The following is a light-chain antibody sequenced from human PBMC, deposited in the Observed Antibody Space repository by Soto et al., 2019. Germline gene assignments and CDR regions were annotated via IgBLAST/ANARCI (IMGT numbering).Light chain of an antibody. CDR2: DVS. CDR3: CSYAGSYTFEV. V-gene: IGLV2-11*01. J-gene: IGLJ1*01. CDR1: SSDVGGYNY. Sequence: QSVLTQPRSVSGSPGQSVTISCTGTSSDVGGYNYVSWYQQHPGKAPKLTIYDVSKRPSGVPDRFSGSKSGNTASLTISGLQAEDEADYYCCSYAGSYTFEVFGTGTKLTVL.